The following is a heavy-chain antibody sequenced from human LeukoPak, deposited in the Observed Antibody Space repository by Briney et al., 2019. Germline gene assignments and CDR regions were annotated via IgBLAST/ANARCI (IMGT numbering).Heavy chain of an antibody. CDR3: ARDLSGPDFHLYFDY. J-gene: IGHJ4*02. D-gene: IGHD3-9*01. V-gene: IGHV3-30*04. Sequence: VGSLRLSCATSGFIFTNYAMTWVRQAPGKGLEWVAVISYDGSNKSYADSVKGRFTISRDNSKNTLYLQMDLVRPDDTAIYYCARDLSGPDFHLYFDYWGQGTLVAVSS. CDR2: ISYDGSNK. CDR1: GFIFTNYA.